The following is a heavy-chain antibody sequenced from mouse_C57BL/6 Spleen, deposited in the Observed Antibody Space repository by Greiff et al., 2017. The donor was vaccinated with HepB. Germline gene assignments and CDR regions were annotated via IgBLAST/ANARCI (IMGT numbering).Heavy chain of an antibody. CDR1: GYTFTSYW. D-gene: IGHD1-1*01. CDR3: ARWDTTVVAFDY. Sequence: VQRVESGAELAKPGASVKLSCKASGYTFTSYWMHWVKQRPGQGLEWIGYINPSSGYTKYNQKFKDKATLTADKSSSTAYMQLSSLTYEDSAVYYCARWDTTVVAFDYWGQGTTLTVSS. CDR2: INPSSGYT. J-gene: IGHJ2*01. V-gene: IGHV1-7*01.